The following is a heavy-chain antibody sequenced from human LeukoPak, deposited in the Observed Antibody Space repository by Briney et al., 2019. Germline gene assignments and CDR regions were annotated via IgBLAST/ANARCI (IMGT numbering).Heavy chain of an antibody. CDR2: IYTSGST. D-gene: IGHD5-24*01. Sequence: SETLSLTCTVSGGSISSYYWSWIRQPAGKGLEWIGRIYTSGSTNYNPSLKSRVTMSVDTSKNQFSLKLSSVTAADTAMYYCARERPLQTYYYYGMDVWGQGTTVTVSS. CDR1: GGSISSYY. V-gene: IGHV4-4*07. J-gene: IGHJ6*02. CDR3: ARERPLQTYYYYGMDV.